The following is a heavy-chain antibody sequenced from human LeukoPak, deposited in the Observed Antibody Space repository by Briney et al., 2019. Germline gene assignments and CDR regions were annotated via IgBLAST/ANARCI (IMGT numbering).Heavy chain of an antibody. V-gene: IGHV3-21*05. J-gene: IGHJ4*02. D-gene: IGHD3-9*01. CDR3: ARTYYDILTGYNPYFDY. Sequence: PGGSLRLSCAASGFTFSFYNMDWVRQAPGKGLEWVSYISGRGDYTLYADSVKGRFTISRDNAKNFLYLQMNSLRAEDTAVYYCARTYYDILTGYNPYFDYWGQGILVTVSS. CDR1: GFTFSFYN. CDR2: ISGRGDYT.